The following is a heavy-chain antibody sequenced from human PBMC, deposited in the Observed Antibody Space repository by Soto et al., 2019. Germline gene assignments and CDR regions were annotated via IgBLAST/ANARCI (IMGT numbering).Heavy chain of an antibody. CDR3: ARLGITMVRGAYYYYYGMDV. J-gene: IGHJ6*02. Sequence: PGESLKISCKGSGYSFTSYWISWVRQMPGKGLEGMGRIDPSDSYTNYSPSFQGHVTISAEKSTSTAYLQWSSLKASDNALYYCARLGITMVRGAYYYYYGMDVWGQGTTVTVSS. V-gene: IGHV5-10-1*01. D-gene: IGHD3-10*01. CDR2: IDPSDSYT. CDR1: GYSFTSYW.